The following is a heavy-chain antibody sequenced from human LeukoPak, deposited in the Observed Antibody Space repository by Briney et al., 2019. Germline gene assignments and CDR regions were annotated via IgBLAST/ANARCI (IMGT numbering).Heavy chain of an antibody. CDR3: AKDSGLQTDY. CDR2: IYSGGIT. V-gene: IGHV3-53*01. CDR1: GFTVSSNY. Sequence: GGSLRLSCAASGFTVSSNYMSWVRQAPGKGLEWVSIIYSGGITYYAGSVKGRFTISRDNSKNTLYLQMNSLRAEDTAVYYCAKDSGLQTDYWGQGTLVTVSS. D-gene: IGHD5-24*01. J-gene: IGHJ4*02.